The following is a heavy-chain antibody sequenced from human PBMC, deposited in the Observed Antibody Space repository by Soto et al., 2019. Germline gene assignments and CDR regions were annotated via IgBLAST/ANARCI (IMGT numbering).Heavy chain of an antibody. CDR1: GFTFSSYA. Sequence: GGSLRLSCAASGFTFSSYAMSWVRQAPGKGLEWVSAISGSGGSTYYAVSVKSRITVNPDTSKNQFSLQLNSVTPEDTAVYYCARGSWDDVTGHYYMDVWGKGTTVTVSS. CDR2: ISGSGGST. CDR3: ARGSWDDVTGHYYMDV. J-gene: IGHJ6*03. D-gene: IGHD1-1*01. V-gene: IGHV3-23*01.